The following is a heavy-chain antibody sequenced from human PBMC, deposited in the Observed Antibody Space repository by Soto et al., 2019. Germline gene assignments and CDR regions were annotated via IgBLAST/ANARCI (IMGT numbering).Heavy chain of an antibody. CDR1: GFTFSSYW. CDR3: ARVPYCSSTSCYSYFDY. V-gene: IGHV3-74*01. CDR2: ISNDGSST. J-gene: IGHJ4*02. D-gene: IGHD2-2*01. Sequence: EMQLVESGGGLVQPGGSLRLSCAASGFTFSSYWMHWVRQAPGKGLVWVSRISNDGSSTSYADSVKGRFTISRDNAENTLFLQVNSLRAEDMAVYYCARVPYCSSTSCYSYFDYWGQGTLVTVSS.